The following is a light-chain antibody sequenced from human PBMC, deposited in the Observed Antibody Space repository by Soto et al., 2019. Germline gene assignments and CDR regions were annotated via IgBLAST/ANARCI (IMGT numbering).Light chain of an antibody. J-gene: IGKJ5*01. CDR1: QSVSGW. CDR3: QQHNSFSIT. Sequence: DIQMTHSPSTLSASVGYAVTVTYRASQSVSGWLAWYQQKPGEAPKLLIYDASALPRGVPSRFSGSGSGTEFTLTINSLQADDFATYYCQQHNSFSITFGQGTRLEIK. CDR2: DAS. V-gene: IGKV1-5*01.